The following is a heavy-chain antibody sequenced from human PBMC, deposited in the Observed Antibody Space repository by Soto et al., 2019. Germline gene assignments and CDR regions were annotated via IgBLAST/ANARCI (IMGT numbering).Heavy chain of an antibody. Sequence: SETLSLTCTVSGGSISSYYWSWIRQPPGKGLEWIGEINHSGTANYNPSLKTRVTISADASKHQFSLRLTSVTAADSATYYCASYHFLDLWTGSRHYLAVWSRGTPVTVSS. CDR1: GGSISSYY. D-gene: IGHD3-9*01. J-gene: IGHJ6*03. CDR3: ASYHFLDLWTGSRHYLAV. CDR2: INHSGTA. V-gene: IGHV4-59*12.